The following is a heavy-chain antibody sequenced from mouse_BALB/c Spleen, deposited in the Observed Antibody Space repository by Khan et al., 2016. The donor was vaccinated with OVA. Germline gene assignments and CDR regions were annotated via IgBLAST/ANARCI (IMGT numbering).Heavy chain of an antibody. J-gene: IGHJ3*01. CDR2: ISSGSNTI. D-gene: IGHD1-1*01. V-gene: IGHV5-17*02. CDR3: ARRHSSYAGFAY. CDR1: GFTFSSFG. Sequence: VQLKESGGGLVQPGGSRKLSCAASGFTFSSFGMHWVRQAPEKGLEWVAYISSGSNTIYYADTVTGRFTISRDNPKNTLFLQMTSLRSEDTAMYYCARRHSSYAGFAYWGQGTLVTVSA.